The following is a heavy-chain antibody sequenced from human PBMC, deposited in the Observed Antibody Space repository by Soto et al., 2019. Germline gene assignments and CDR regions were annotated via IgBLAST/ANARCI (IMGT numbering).Heavy chain of an antibody. CDR1: GFTFSSFG. Sequence: PGGSLRLSCAPSGFTFSSFGIHWVRQAPGKGREWVAVISYDGNNKYYADSVKGRFTISRDNSKNTLYLHMNSLGAEDTAVYYCAKALGYCSGGSCYPPGYYYGMDVWGQGTTVTVSS. J-gene: IGHJ6*02. CDR2: ISYDGNNK. V-gene: IGHV3-30*18. CDR3: AKALGYCSGGSCYPPGYYYGMDV. D-gene: IGHD2-15*01.